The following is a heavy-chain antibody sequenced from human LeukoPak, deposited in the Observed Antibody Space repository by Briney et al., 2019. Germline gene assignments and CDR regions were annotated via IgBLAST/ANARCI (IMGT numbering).Heavy chain of an antibody. J-gene: IGHJ2*01. CDR2: IYYSGST. CDR1: GASISSDY. Sequence: SETLSLTCTVSGASISSDYWSWIRQPPGKGLEWIGYIYYSGSTNYNPSLKSRVTISVDTSKNQFSLKLSSVTAADTAVYYCARHGYPGDRYWYFDLWGRGTLVTVSS. V-gene: IGHV4-59*08. D-gene: IGHD7-27*01. CDR3: ARHGYPGDRYWYFDL.